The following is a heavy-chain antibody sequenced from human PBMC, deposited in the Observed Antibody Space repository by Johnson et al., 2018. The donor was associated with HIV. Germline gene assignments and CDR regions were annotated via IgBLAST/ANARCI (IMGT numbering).Heavy chain of an antibody. CDR1: GFTFSSYA. CDR3: ARDKGTNFSGWYRESDAFDI. CDR2: ISYDGSNK. D-gene: IGHD6-19*01. Sequence: QMHLVESGGGLVQPGGSLRVSCAASGFTFSSYAMHWVRQAPGKGLEWVAVISYDGSNKYQADSVKGRFTISRDNSKNTLYLQMNSLRAEDTAVYYCARDKGTNFSGWYRESDAFDIWGQGTMVTVSS. V-gene: IGHV3-30*04. J-gene: IGHJ3*02.